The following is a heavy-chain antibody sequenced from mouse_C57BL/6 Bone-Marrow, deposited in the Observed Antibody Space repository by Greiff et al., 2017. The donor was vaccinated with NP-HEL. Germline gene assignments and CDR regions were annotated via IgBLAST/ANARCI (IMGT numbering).Heavy chain of an antibody. CDR3: AKNYWARAMDY. D-gene: IGHD4-1*01. CDR1: GFSLTSYG. V-gene: IGHV2-2*01. CDR2: IWSGGST. J-gene: IGHJ4*01. Sequence: QVQLQQSGPGLVQPSQSLSITCTVSGFSLTSYGVHWVRQSPGKGLEWLGVIWSGGSTDYNAAFISRLSISKNNSKSQVFFKMNSLKADDTAIYYYAKNYWARAMDYWGQGTSVTVSS.